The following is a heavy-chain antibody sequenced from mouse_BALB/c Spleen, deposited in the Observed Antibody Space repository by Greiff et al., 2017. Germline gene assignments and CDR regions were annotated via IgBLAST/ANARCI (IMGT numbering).Heavy chain of an antibody. CDR2: IRNKANGYTT. J-gene: IGHJ4*01. V-gene: IGHV7-3*02. CDR3: ARDKPTGAMDY. Sequence: EVMLVESGGGLVQPGGSLRLSCATSGFTFTDYYMSWVRPPPGKALEWLGFIRNKANGYTTEYSASVKVRFTISRDNSQSILYLQMNTLRAEDSATYYCARDKPTGAMDYWGQGTSVTVSS. CDR1: GFTFTDYY.